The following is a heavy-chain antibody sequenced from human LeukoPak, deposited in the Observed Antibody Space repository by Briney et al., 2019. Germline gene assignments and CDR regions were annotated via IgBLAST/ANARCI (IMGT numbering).Heavy chain of an antibody. J-gene: IGHJ5*02. V-gene: IGHV3-53*01. D-gene: IGHD3-10*01. CDR3: ARSGLKGVYGLAS. CDR2: IYSRGST. Sequence: GGSLRLSCAASGFTVSSNYMTWVRQAPGKGLEWVSVIYSRGSTYYAASVKGRFTISRDNSKNTLYLQMNSLRAEDTAVYYCARSGLKGVYGLASWGQGTLVTVSS. CDR1: GFTVSSNY.